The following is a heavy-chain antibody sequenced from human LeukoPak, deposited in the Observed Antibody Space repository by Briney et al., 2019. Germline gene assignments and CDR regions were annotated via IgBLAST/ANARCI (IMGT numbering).Heavy chain of an antibody. D-gene: IGHD2-21*01. Sequence: GGSLRLSCAAFGFTFSSYGMSWVRQAPGKGLEWVSASSGSGGSTYYADSVKGRFTISRDSSKNTLFLQMNRLRPEDAAVYYCAKAPVTTCRGAYCYPFDYWGQGTLVTVSS. CDR3: AKAPVTTCRGAYCYPFDY. CDR1: GFTFSSYG. V-gene: IGHV3-23*01. CDR2: SSGSGGST. J-gene: IGHJ4*02.